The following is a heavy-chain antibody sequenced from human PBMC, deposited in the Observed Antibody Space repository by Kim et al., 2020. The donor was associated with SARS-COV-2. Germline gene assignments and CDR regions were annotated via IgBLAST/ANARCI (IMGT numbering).Heavy chain of an antibody. J-gene: IGHJ4*02. V-gene: IGHV3-21*06. D-gene: IGHD6-13*01. CDR2: VGSGSGTYT. Sequence: GGSLRLSCAASGFTFSHYGMNWVRQAPGKGLEWVSSVGSGSGTYTPYADSVKGRFTISRDNAQNSVYLQMNSLRADDTAVYYCARDLYSTSNYYFDSWGQGTLVTVSA. CDR1: GFTFSHYG. CDR3: ARDLYSTSNYYFDS.